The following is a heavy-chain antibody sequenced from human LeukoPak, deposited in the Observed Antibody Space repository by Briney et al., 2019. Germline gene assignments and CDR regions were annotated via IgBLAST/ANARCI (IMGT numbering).Heavy chain of an antibody. CDR3: ASGGWNFDY. J-gene: IGHJ4*02. D-gene: IGHD6-19*01. V-gene: IGHV4-59*08. CDR1: GGSISSYY. Sequence: SETLSFTCTVSGGSISSYYWSWIRQPPGKGLEWIGNIYYSGSTNYNPSLKSRVTISVDTSKNQFSLKLSSVTAADTAVYYCASGGWNFDYWGQGTLVTVSS. CDR2: IYYSGST.